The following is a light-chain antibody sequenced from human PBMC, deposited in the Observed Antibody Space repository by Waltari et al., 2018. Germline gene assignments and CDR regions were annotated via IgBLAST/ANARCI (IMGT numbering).Light chain of an antibody. V-gene: IGLV1-47*01. CDR3: AAWDDSLEEV. Sequence: QSVLTQPPSASGTPGQRVTIPCSGSSSNIGSNPVYWYQQLPGMAPTLLIYRNNQRPSGVPDRFSGSKSGTSASLAISGLRSEDEAHYYCAAWDDSLEEVFGGGTKLTVL. J-gene: IGLJ2*01. CDR2: RNN. CDR1: SSNIGSNP.